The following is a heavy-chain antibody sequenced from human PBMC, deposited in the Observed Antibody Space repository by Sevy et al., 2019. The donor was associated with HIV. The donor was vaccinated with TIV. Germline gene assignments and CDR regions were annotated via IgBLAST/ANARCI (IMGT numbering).Heavy chain of an antibody. J-gene: IGHJ1*01. D-gene: IGHD1-26*01. CDR1: GFTFSDYY. V-gene: IGHV3-11*01. CDR3: AGPTGGSYPEYFQH. CDR2: IRSSGSTI. Sequence: GGSLRLSCAASGFTFSDYYMSWIRQAPGKGLEWVSYIRSSGSTIYYADSVKGRFTISRDNTKNSLYLQMNSLRAEDTAVYYCAGPTGGSYPEYFQHWGQGTLVTVSS.